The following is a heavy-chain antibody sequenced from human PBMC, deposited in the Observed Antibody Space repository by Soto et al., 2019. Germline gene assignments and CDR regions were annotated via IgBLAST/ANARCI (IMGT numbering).Heavy chain of an antibody. CDR2: ISKSGGDT. CDR3: AKDTYSSSWYF. Sequence: EVQLLESGGDLVQPGGSLRLSCAGSGFTFTKYAMTWVRQAPGKGLEWVSSISKSGGDTYYADSVKGRFTISRDNSKNTLYLQMNGLRAEVTALYFCAKDTYSSSWYFWGQGTLVTVSS. D-gene: IGHD2-2*01. V-gene: IGHV3-23*01. J-gene: IGHJ4*02. CDR1: GFTFTKYA.